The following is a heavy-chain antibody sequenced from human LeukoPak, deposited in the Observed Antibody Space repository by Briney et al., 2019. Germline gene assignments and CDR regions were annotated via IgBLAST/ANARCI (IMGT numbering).Heavy chain of an antibody. Sequence: PSETLSLTCTVSGGSISSSNYYWGWIRQPPGKGLEWIGSLYYRGRSYYNPSLKSRVTISLDTSKNQFSLKLSSVTAADTAVYYCAREGVAGTAGFDYWGQGTLVTVSS. CDR2: LYYRGRS. J-gene: IGHJ4*02. D-gene: IGHD6-19*01. CDR3: AREGVAGTAGFDY. CDR1: GGSISSSNYY. V-gene: IGHV4-39*07.